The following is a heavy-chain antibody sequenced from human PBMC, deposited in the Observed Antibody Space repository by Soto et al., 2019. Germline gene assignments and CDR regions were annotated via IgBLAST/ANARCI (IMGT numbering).Heavy chain of an antibody. V-gene: IGHV3-30*18. J-gene: IGHJ6*02. CDR1: QLTFKNYA. CDR2: ISDDGHNE. Sequence: QVQLVESGGGVVQPGRSLSLSCAASQLTFKNYAMHWVRQAPGKGLEWVAVISDDGHNEYYADSVRGRFTISRDNSKSTGDLHMNSLRVDDTAVYYCAKDLNVKTYVPYGMDVWGQGTTVTVSS. D-gene: IGHD3-10*02. CDR3: AKDLNVKTYVPYGMDV.